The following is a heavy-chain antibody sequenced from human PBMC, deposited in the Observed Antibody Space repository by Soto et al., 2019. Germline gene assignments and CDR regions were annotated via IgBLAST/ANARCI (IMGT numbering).Heavy chain of an antibody. D-gene: IGHD6-19*01. J-gene: IGHJ4*02. V-gene: IGHV3-53*04. CDR3: ARGSEGIAVAGAFDY. CDR2: IYSGGST. Sequence: EVQLVESGGGLVQPGGSLRLSCAASGFTVGSNYMSWVRQAPGKGLEWVSVIYSGGSTYYADSVKGRFTVSRHNSKNTLYLQMNSLRAEDTAVYYCARGSEGIAVAGAFDYWGQGTLVTVSS. CDR1: GFTVGSNY.